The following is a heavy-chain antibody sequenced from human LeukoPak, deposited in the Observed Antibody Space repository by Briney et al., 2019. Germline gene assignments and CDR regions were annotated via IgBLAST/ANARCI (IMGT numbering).Heavy chain of an antibody. CDR1: GGSISSGSYY. CDR2: IYTSGST. CDR3: ARDRALAAAFSAAYYYMDV. Sequence: SETLSLTCTASGGSISSGSYYWSWIRQPAGKGLEWIGRIYTSGSTNYNPSLKSRVTISVDTSKNQFSLKLSSVTAADTAVYYCARDRALAAAFSAAYYYMDVWGKGTTVTISS. D-gene: IGHD6-13*01. J-gene: IGHJ6*03. V-gene: IGHV4-61*02.